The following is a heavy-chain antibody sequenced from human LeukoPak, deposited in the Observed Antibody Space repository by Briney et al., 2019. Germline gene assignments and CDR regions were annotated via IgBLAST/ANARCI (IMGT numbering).Heavy chain of an antibody. CDR2: IYYSGST. D-gene: IGHD3-10*01. CDR3: ASAKEGSGSYLYYYYYGMDV. Sequence: SETLSLTCTVSGGSVSSGSYYWSWIRQPPGKGLEWIGYIYYSGSTNYNPSLKSRVTISVDTSKNQLSLKLSSVTAADTAVYYCASAKEGSGSYLYYYYYGMDVWGQGTTVTVSS. CDR1: GGSVSSGSYY. V-gene: IGHV4-61*01. J-gene: IGHJ6*02.